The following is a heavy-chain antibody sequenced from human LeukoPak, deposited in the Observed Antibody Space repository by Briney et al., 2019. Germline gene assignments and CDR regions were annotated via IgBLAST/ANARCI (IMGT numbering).Heavy chain of an antibody. J-gene: IGHJ4*02. V-gene: IGHV3-23*01. CDR3: AKDFSVYYFDY. D-gene: IGHD5/OR15-5a*01. CDR1: GFTFGSYA. Sequence: GGSLRLSCAASGFTFGSYAMSWVRQAPGQGLEWVSAISGSGGSTYYADSVKGRFTISRDNSKNTLYLQMNSLRAEDTAVYYCAKDFSVYYFDYWGQGTLVTVSS. CDR2: ISGSGGST.